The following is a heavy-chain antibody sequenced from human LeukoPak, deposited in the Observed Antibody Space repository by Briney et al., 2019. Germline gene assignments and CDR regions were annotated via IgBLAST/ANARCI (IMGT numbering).Heavy chain of an antibody. V-gene: IGHV3-30-3*01. Sequence: GGSLRLSCAASGFTFSSYAMHWVRQAPGKGLEWVAVISYDGSNKYYADSVKGRFTISRDNSKNTLYLQMNSLRAEDTAVYYCAKDSGVLWFGEMSWFDPWGQGTLVTVSS. CDR3: AKDSGVLWFGEMSWFDP. CDR2: ISYDGSNK. J-gene: IGHJ5*02. CDR1: GFTFSSYA. D-gene: IGHD3-10*01.